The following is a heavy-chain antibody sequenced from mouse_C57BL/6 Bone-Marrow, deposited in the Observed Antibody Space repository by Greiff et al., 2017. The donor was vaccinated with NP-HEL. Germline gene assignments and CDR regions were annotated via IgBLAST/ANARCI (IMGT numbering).Heavy chain of an antibody. V-gene: IGHV1-69*01. Sequence: QVQLQQPGAELVMPGASVKLSCKASGYTFTSYWMHWVKQRPGQGLEWIGEIDPSDSYTNYNQKFQGKSTLTVDTSSSTAYLQLSSLTSEDSAVFYCASEGLPYAIDYWGQGTSVTVSS. CDR1: GYTFTSYW. D-gene: IGHD3-1*01. CDR2: IDPSDSYT. CDR3: ASEGLPYAIDY. J-gene: IGHJ4*01.